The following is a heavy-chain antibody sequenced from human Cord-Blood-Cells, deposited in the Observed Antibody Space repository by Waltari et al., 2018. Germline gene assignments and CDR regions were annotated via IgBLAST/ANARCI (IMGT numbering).Heavy chain of an antibody. CDR3: AKDSRKANWNYAGDAFDI. Sequence: QVQLVESGGGVVQPGGSLRLSCAASGFTFSSYGMHWVRQAPGKGVGWGEFIRYDGSNKYYADSVKGRFTISRDNSKNTLYLQMNSLRAEDTAVYYCAKDSRKANWNYAGDAFDIWGQGTMVTVSS. V-gene: IGHV3-30*02. CDR2: IRYDGSNK. D-gene: IGHD1-7*01. J-gene: IGHJ3*02. CDR1: GFTFSSYG.